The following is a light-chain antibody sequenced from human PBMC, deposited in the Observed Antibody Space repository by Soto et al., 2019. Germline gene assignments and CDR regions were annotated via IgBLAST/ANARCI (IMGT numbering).Light chain of an antibody. CDR1: SANIGAGYD. J-gene: IGLJ1*01. Sequence: QSVLTQPPSVSGAPGQRVTIPCTGSSANIGAGYDVHWYQQLPGTAPKLLIHGNTNRPSGVPDRFSGSKSGTSASLAITGLQVEDEGNYYCQSYDNRLRAVFXTGTKVTVL. CDR2: GNT. CDR3: QSYDNRLRAV. V-gene: IGLV1-40*01.